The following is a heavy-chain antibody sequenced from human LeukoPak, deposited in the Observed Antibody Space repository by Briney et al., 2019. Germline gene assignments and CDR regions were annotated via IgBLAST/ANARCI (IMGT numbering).Heavy chain of an antibody. CDR2: ISTGSSYI. D-gene: IGHD5-24*01. CDR1: GCTFSSYT. Sequence: GGSLRLSCAASGCTFSSYTMNWVRQAPGKGLEWVSSISTGSSYIYYANSVKGRFTISRDNAKNSLYLQMNSLRAEDTAVYYCARDRLGVEMSTINRFDYWGQGTLVAVSS. V-gene: IGHV3-21*01. CDR3: ARDRLGVEMSTINRFDY. J-gene: IGHJ4*02.